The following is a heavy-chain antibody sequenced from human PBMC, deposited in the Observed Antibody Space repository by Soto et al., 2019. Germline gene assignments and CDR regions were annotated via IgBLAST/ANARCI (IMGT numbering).Heavy chain of an antibody. CDR2: IIPIFGTA. V-gene: IGHV1-69*06. Sequence: QVQLVQSGAEVKKPGSSVKVSCKASGGTFSSYAISWVRQAPGQGLEWMGGIIPIFGTANYAQKFQGRVTITADKSTSTAYMELSSLRSEDTAVYYCAREGQQLGNYSYYGMDVWGQGTTVTVSS. D-gene: IGHD6-13*01. J-gene: IGHJ6*02. CDR3: AREGQQLGNYSYYGMDV. CDR1: GGTFSSYA.